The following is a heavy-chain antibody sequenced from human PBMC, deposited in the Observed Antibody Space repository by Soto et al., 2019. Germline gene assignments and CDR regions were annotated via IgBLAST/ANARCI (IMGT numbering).Heavy chain of an antibody. CDR3: AKDTTVNYYDSSGYYPRNAFDI. CDR2: ISGSGGST. J-gene: IGHJ3*02. D-gene: IGHD3-22*01. V-gene: IGHV3-23*01. Sequence: GGSLRLSCAASGFTFSSYAMSWVRQAPGKGLEWVSAISGSGGSTYYADSVKGRFTISRDNSKNTLYLQMNSLRAEDTAVYYCAKDTTVNYYDSSGYYPRNAFDIWGQATMVTVS. CDR1: GFTFSSYA.